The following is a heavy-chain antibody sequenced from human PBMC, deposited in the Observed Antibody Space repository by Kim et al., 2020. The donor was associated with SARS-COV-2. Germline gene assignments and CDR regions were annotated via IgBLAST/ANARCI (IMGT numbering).Heavy chain of an antibody. CDR1: GFTFDDYA. Sequence: GGSLRLSCAASGFTFDDYAMHWVRQAPGKGLEWVSGISWNSGSIGYADSVKGRFTISRDNAKNSLYLQMNSLRAEDTALYYCAKAGPIAVAGGLYYGMDVWGQGTTVTVSS. J-gene: IGHJ6*02. D-gene: IGHD6-19*01. CDR3: AKAGPIAVAGGLYYGMDV. CDR2: ISWNSGSI. V-gene: IGHV3-9*01.